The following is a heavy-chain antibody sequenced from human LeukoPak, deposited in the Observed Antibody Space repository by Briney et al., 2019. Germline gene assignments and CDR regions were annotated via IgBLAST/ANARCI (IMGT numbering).Heavy chain of an antibody. Sequence: SVKVSCKASGGTFSSYAISWVRQAPGQGLEWMGRIIPIFGIANYAQKFQGRVTITADKSTSTAYMELSSLRSEDTAVYYCARAPSYYDSSGYYEGDGFDIWGQGTMVTVSS. CDR2: IIPIFGIA. CDR3: ARAPSYYDSSGYYEGDGFDI. CDR1: GGTFSSYA. J-gene: IGHJ3*02. D-gene: IGHD3-22*01. V-gene: IGHV1-69*04.